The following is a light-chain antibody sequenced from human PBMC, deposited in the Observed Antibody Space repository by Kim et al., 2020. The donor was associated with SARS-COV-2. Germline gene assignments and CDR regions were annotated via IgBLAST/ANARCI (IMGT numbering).Light chain of an antibody. CDR2: DVS. CDR1: GSDVGGYNY. V-gene: IGLV2-14*03. Sequence: QSTTYSGTGTGSDVGGYNYVSWYQQHPGKAPKLMIYDVSNRPSGVSNRFSGSKSGNTASLTISGLQAEDEADYYCSSYTSSSTWVFGGGTQLT. CDR3: SSYTSSSTWV. J-gene: IGLJ3*02.